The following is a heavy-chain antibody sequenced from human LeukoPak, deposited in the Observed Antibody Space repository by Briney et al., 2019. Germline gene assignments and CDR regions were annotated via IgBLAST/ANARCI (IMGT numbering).Heavy chain of an antibody. V-gene: IGHV3-48*03. J-gene: IGHJ1*01. CDR3: AVSPRTPVST. D-gene: IGHD5/OR15-5a*01. Sequence: GGSLRLSCAASGFIFSSFEMKWVRQAPGKGLEWVSYINDRGSIIKYAESVKGRFSISRDNAKNSVYLQMNGLRSDDSAVYHCAVSPRTPVSTWGPGTLVTVSS. CDR1: GFIFSSFE. CDR2: INDRGSII.